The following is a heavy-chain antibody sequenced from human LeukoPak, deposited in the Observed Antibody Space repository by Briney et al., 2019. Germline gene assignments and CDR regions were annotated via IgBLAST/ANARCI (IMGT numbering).Heavy chain of an antibody. CDR2: ISADGGST. J-gene: IGHJ4*02. CDR3: AKESGKFDY. CDR1: GFTFSSYS. Sequence: RSGGSLILSCAASGFTFSSYSMNWVRQAPGKGLEWVSLISADGGSTFSADSVKGRFSISRDNSKNSLYLQMNSLRSEDTAMYYCAKESGKFDYWGQGTLVAVSS. V-gene: IGHV3-43*02.